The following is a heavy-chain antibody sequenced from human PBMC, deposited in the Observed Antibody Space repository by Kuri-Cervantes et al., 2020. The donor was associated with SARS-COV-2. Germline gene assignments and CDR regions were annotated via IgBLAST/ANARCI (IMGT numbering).Heavy chain of an antibody. J-gene: IGHJ4*02. CDR3: ARRFGDYGQFDY. CDR1: GGSISSYY. V-gene: IGHV4-59*01. Sequence: ETLSLTCSVSGGSISSYYWSWIRQPPGKGLEWIGNIYFTGNTNHNPALGSRVTISIDTPKNQFSLMLGSLTAADTAAYYCARRFGDYGQFDYWGQGTLVTVSS. CDR2: IYFTGNT. D-gene: IGHD2-21*01.